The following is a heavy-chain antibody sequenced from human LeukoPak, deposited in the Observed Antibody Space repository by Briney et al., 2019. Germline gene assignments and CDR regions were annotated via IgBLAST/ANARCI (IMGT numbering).Heavy chain of an antibody. V-gene: IGHV3-23*01. Sequence: GGSLRLSCAASGFTLSRNAMSWVRQAPGRGLGWVSGVGSDEKTHYTDSVRGRFTNFRDNSKNTLYLQMNSLRVEDTAIYYCAKDLSWWAAADYWGQGALVTVAS. J-gene: IGHJ4*02. CDR3: AKDLSWWAAADY. CDR1: GFTLSRNA. D-gene: IGHD2-15*01. CDR2: VGSDEKT.